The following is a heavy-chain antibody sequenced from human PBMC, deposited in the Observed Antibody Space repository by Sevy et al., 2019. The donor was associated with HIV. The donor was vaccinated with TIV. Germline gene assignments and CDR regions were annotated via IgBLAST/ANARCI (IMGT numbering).Heavy chain of an antibody. CDR1: RFTFTGYY. V-gene: IGHV1-2*06. D-gene: IGHD3-16*01. Sequence: ASVKVSCKASRFTFTGYYFHWVRQAPGQGLEWMGQMNPNSGGTKYAEKFQGRVTMTRDTSITTAYMELSRLTSDDTAVYYCTRRPSDSLNDPTPFDYWGQGTLVTVSS. J-gene: IGHJ4*02. CDR3: TRRPSDSLNDPTPFDY. CDR2: MNPNSGGT.